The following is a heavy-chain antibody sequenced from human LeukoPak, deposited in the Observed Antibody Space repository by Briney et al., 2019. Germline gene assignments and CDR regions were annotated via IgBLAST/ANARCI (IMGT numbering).Heavy chain of an antibody. D-gene: IGHD6-25*01. CDR2: ISSSGST. V-gene: IGHV4-59*01. J-gene: IGHJ4*02. CDR1: GGSINNYY. Sequence: SEPLSLTCTVSGGSINNYYWSWIRQPPGKGLEWIGYISSSGSTNYNPSLKSRVTISVDTSKNQFSLKMSSVTTADTAVYYCAREVKQRADYYFDYWGQGTLVTVSS. CDR3: AREVKQRADYYFDY.